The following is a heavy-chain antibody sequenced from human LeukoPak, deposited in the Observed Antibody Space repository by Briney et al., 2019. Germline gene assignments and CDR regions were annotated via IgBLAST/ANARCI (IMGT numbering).Heavy chain of an antibody. CDR2: MNPNSGNT. V-gene: IGHV1-8*01. J-gene: IGHJ4*02. CDR1: GYTFTSYD. CDR3: ARVYSSSSDLDY. D-gene: IGHD6-6*01. Sequence: ASVKVSCKASGYTFTSYDINWVRHATGQGLEWMGWMNPNSGNTGYAQKFQGRVTMTRNTSISTAYMELSSLRSEDTAVYYCARVYSSSSDLDYWGQGTLVTVSS.